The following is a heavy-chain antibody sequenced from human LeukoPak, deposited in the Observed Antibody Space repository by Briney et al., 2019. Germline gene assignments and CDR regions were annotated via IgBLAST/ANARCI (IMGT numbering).Heavy chain of an antibody. CDR2: INRAVGDT. CDR3: ARECGSSGCDY. V-gene: IGHV3-74*01. Sequence: VGTLRLSRAPSGFPFSSYWKHCARRAPGEGLVWGSGINRAVGDTTNAHSLKGRFTISRDNAKDTVYLQINSLRVEDTAVYYCARECGSSGCDYWGQGTLVTVSS. J-gene: IGHJ4*02. CDR1: GFPFSSYW. D-gene: IGHD6-19*01.